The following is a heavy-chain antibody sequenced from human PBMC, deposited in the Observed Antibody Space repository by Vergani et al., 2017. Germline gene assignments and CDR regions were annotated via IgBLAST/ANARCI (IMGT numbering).Heavy chain of an antibody. CDR1: GASVNSYY. CDR2: VSFRGDT. Sequence: QVNLQESGPGLVKPSETLSLTCTVSGASVNSYYWSWIRQPPGKGLEWMGYVSFRGDTLYDPSVKGRITISLNTSSNQFSLYLTSVTAADTAVYYCARSRIYYGAGSPDYWGQGTLVTVSS. D-gene: IGHD4/OR15-4a*01. V-gene: IGHV4-59*02. CDR3: ARSRIYYGAGSPDY. J-gene: IGHJ4*02.